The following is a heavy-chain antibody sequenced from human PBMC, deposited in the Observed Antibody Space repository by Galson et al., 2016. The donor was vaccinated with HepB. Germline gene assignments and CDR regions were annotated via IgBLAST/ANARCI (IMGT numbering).Heavy chain of an antibody. J-gene: IGHJ5*02. Sequence: SLRLSCAASGFTFINYAMSWVRQAPGKGLEWVSSISGRGVGTTYYADSVKGRFTISRDNSKNTLYLQMNSLRVEDTAVYYCATSDYDNVGPLGWFDPWGQGTQVTVAS. D-gene: IGHD6-25*01. CDR1: GFTFINYA. CDR2: ISGRGVGT. V-gene: IGHV3-23*01. CDR3: ATSDYDNVGPLGWFDP.